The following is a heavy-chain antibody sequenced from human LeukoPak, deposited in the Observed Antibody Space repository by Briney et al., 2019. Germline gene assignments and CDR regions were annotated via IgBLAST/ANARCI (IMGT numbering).Heavy chain of an antibody. Sequence: SETLSLTCTVSGYSISSGYYWGWIRQPPGKGLEWIGSIYHSGSTYYNPSLKSRVTISVDTSKNQFSLKLSSVTAADTAVYYCARDHGSSGWEGGIDYWGQGTLVTVSS. D-gene: IGHD6-19*01. CDR3: ARDHGSSGWEGGIDY. CDR2: IYHSGST. CDR1: GYSISSGYY. J-gene: IGHJ4*02. V-gene: IGHV4-38-2*02.